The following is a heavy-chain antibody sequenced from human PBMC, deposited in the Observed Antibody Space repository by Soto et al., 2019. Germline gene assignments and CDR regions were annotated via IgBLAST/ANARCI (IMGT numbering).Heavy chain of an antibody. D-gene: IGHD3-10*01. CDR3: SYSLPSDRGVTFAP. CDR2: IYWDDDT. CDR1: GFSLSTSGVG. Sequence: QITLKESGPTLVKPTQTLTLTCSVSGFSLSTSGVGVGWIRQPPGKALEWLALIYWDDDTRYSPSLKSRLTITRDTSKNQMVLRTTNMDPVDTATYYCSYSLPSDRGVTFAPWGQGTLVTVSA. J-gene: IGHJ5*02. V-gene: IGHV2-5*02.